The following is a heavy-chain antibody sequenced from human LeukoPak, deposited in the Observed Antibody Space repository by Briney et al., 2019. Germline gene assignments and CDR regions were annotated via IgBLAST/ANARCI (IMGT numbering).Heavy chain of an antibody. CDR1: GGSISSYY. V-gene: IGHV4-59*08. CDR2: IYYSGST. J-gene: IGHJ5*02. Sequence: PSETLSLTCTVSGGSISSYYWSWIRQPPGKGLEWIGYIYYSGSTNYNPSLKRRVTISVDTSKNQFSLKLSSVTAADTAVYYCARHLHNWFDPWGQGTMVTVSS. CDR3: ARHLHNWFDP.